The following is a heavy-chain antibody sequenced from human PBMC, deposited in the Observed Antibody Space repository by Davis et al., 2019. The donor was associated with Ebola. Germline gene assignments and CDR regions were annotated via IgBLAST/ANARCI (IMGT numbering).Heavy chain of an antibody. V-gene: IGHV4-59*12. CDR2: IYYSGST. D-gene: IGHD1-26*01. Sequence: SETLSLTCTVSGGSISSYYWSWIRQPPGKGLEWIGYIYYSGSTIYNPSLKSRVTISVDTSKKQFSLKLRSVTAADTAVYYCARDLSGGYSAFDIWGQGTMVTVSS. J-gene: IGHJ3*02. CDR1: GGSISSYY. CDR3: ARDLSGGYSAFDI.